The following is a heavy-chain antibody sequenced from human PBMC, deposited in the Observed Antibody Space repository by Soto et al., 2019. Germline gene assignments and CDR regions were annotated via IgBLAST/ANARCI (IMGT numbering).Heavy chain of an antibody. CDR3: ARDHYGDSGDYYFGY. V-gene: IGHV1-46*01. Sequence: ASVKVSYNASGYPFTIYYMHWERQAPGQGLEWMGIISPSGGSTSYAQKCQGRVTMTRDTSTSTVYMELSSLRSEDTAVYYCARDHYGDSGDYYFGYHGQRTLFT. J-gene: IGHJ4*02. D-gene: IGHD4-17*01. CDR1: GYPFTIYY. CDR2: ISPSGGST.